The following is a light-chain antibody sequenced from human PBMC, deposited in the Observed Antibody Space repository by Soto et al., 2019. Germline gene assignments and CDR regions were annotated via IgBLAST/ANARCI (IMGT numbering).Light chain of an antibody. V-gene: IGKV1-5*01. CDR1: QSVRSW. CDR2: DAS. CDR3: QQYDNYPLT. J-gene: IGKJ4*01. Sequence: IRMTQSPSSFSASTGDRVTITCRASQSVRSWLAWYQQKPGRAPKFLIYDASSLESGVPSRFSGSGSGTEFTLTISNLQPDDFATYYCQQYDNYPLTFGGGTKWIS.